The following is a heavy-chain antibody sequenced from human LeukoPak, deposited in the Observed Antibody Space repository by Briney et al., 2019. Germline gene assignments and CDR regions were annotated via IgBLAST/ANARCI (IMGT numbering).Heavy chain of an antibody. V-gene: IGHV4-34*01. CDR2: INHSGST. Sequence: SETLSLTCAVYGGSFSGYYWSWIRQPPGKGLEWIGEINHSGSTNYNPSLESRVTMSVDTSKNQFSLKLSSVTAADTAVYYCARVDSSNWYEYRGYFDYWGQGTLVTVSS. CDR3: ARVDSSNWYEYRGYFDY. CDR1: GGSFSGYY. J-gene: IGHJ4*02. D-gene: IGHD6-13*01.